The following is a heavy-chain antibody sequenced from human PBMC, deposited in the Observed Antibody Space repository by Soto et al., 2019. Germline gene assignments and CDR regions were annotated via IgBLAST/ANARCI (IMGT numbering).Heavy chain of an antibody. CDR2: ISSSSSVI. CDR1: GFILSDSA. V-gene: IGHV3-48*01. J-gene: IGHJ6*03. Sequence: ELQLVESGGSLVQPGGSLRLSCATSGFILSDSAMNWVRQAPGKGLEWVSYISSSSSVIDYADSVKGRFTVSRDNARNSLYLQMNSLRAEDTAVYYCARDLSWGSNWYYFMDVWGKGTTVTVSS. D-gene: IGHD7-27*01. CDR3: ARDLSWGSNWYYFMDV.